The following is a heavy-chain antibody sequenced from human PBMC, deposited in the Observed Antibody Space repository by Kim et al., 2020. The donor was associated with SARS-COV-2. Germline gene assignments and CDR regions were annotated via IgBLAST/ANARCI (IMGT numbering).Heavy chain of an antibody. CDR2: IWYDGSNK. D-gene: IGHD3-9*01. CDR3: ARDSDILTGSLDY. V-gene: IGHV3-33*01. CDR1: GFTFSSYG. Sequence: GGSLRLSCAASGFTFSSYGMHWVRQAPGKGLEWVAVIWYDGSNKYYADSVKGRFTISRDNSKNTLYLQMNSLRAEDTAVYYCARDSDILTGSLDYWGQGTLVTVSS. J-gene: IGHJ4*02.